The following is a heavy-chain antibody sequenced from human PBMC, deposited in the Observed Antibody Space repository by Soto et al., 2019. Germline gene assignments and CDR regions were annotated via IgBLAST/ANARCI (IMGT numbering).Heavy chain of an antibody. CDR3: AHSRGIRYSSGRAHYFDY. V-gene: IGHV2-5*02. D-gene: IGHD6-19*01. CDR1: GFSLSTSGVG. CDR2: IYWDDDK. Sequence: SGPTLVNPTQTLTLTCTFSGFSLSTSGVGVGWIRQPPGKALEWLALIYWDDDKRYSPSLKSRLTITKDTSKNQVVLTMTNMDPVDTATYYCAHSRGIRYSSGRAHYFDYWGQGTLVTVSS. J-gene: IGHJ4*02.